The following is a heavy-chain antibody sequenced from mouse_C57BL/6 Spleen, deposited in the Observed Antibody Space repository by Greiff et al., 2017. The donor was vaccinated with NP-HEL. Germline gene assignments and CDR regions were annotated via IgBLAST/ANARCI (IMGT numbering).Heavy chain of an antibody. CDR2: IDPEDGET. Sequence: VQLKESGAELVKPGASVKLSCTASGFNIKDYYMHWVKQRTEQGLEWIGRIDPEDGETKYAPKFQGKATITADTSSNTAYLQLSSLTSEDTAVYYCATGYYDDYWYFDVWGTGTTVTVSS. J-gene: IGHJ1*03. D-gene: IGHD2-4*01. CDR3: ATGYYDDYWYFDV. CDR1: GFNIKDYY. V-gene: IGHV14-2*01.